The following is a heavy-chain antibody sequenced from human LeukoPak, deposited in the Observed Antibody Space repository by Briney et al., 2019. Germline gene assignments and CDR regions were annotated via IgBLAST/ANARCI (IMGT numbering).Heavy chain of an antibody. Sequence: SETLSLTCTVSGSSVSSNRFYWGWIRQPPGKGLDWIGSMYYNGGTYYNPSLKSRVTISADTYKNQVSLKLSSVTAADTAVYYCARDPDYYDDSGYTWGQGTLVTVSS. CDR3: ARDPDYYDDSGYT. CDR1: GSSVSSNRFY. CDR2: MYYNGGT. V-gene: IGHV4-39*07. J-gene: IGHJ5*02. D-gene: IGHD3-22*01.